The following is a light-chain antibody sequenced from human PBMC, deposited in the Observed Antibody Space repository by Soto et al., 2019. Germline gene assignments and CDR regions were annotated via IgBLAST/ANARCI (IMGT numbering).Light chain of an antibody. V-gene: IGKV1-6*01. CDR3: LQDYNYPWS. Sequence: AIEMTQSPSSLSAYVGDRVTITCRTSQAIRNDLGWYQQKPGKAPKLLIYAASNVQNGVPSRFSGSGSGTDFTLTISSLQPEDSATYYCLQDYNYPWSFGHGTKVEIK. CDR1: QAIRND. J-gene: IGKJ1*01. CDR2: AAS.